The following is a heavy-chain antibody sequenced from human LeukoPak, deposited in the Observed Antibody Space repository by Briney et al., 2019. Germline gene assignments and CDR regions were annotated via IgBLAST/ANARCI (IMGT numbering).Heavy chain of an antibody. Sequence: LSGGSLRLSCTASGFTFGDYAMSWVRQAPGKGLEWVGFIRSKAYGGTTEYAASVKGRFTISRDDSKSIAYLQMNSLKTEDTAVYYCTSPGEYYDFWSAREAFDIWGQGTMVTVSS. CDR1: GFTFGDYA. D-gene: IGHD3-3*01. CDR2: IRSKAYGGTT. J-gene: IGHJ3*02. CDR3: TSPGEYYDFWSAREAFDI. V-gene: IGHV3-49*04.